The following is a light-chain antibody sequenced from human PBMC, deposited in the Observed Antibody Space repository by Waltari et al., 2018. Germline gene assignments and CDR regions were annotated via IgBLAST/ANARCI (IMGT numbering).Light chain of an antibody. V-gene: IGKV1-5*03. CDR1: QSITNW. CDR2: KAS. CDR3: QQYDNYCT. Sequence: DIQMTQSPSTLSASVGDRVTITCRASQSITNWLAWYQQKPGKAPHHLIYKASNLESGVPSRFSVSGSETEFTLTISSLQPDDFATYYCQQYDNYCTFGQGTKVEIK. J-gene: IGKJ1*01.